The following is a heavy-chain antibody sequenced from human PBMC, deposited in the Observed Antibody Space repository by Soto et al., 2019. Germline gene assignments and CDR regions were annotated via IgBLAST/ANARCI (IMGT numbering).Heavy chain of an antibody. CDR2: IIPIFGTA. CDR3: AREGGRYERGIAVGD. D-gene: IGHD6-19*01. V-gene: IGHV1-69*06. Sequence: QVQLVQSGAEVKKPGSSVKVSCKASGGTFSSYAISWVRQAPGQGLEWMGGIIPIFGTANYAQKFQGRVTSTADKSTSTAYMGLSSLRSEGTAVYSCAREGGRYERGIAVGDWGQGTLVTVSS. J-gene: IGHJ4*02. CDR1: GGTFSSYA.